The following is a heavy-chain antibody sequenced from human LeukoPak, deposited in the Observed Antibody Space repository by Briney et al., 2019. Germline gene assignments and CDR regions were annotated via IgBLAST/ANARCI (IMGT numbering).Heavy chain of an antibody. D-gene: IGHD3-3*01. CDR3: ATDPRTTVFGTFRYYYMDV. Sequence: ASVKVSCKTSGYTFTDYYIHWVRQAPGQGLEWMGWINPDSGYTNYAQKFQGRVTMTRDTSINTAYTELSRLTSDDTAVYYCATDPRTTVFGTFRYYYMDVWGEGTTVAVSS. V-gene: IGHV1-2*02. J-gene: IGHJ6*03. CDR2: INPDSGYT. CDR1: GYTFTDYY.